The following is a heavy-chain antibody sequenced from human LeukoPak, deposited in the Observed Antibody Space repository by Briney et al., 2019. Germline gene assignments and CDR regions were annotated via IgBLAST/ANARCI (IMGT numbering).Heavy chain of an antibody. V-gene: IGHV3-11*01. Sequence: PGGSLRLSCAASGFTFSDHYMSWIRQAPGKGLEWLSSVSRSGETTYYAESVKGRFTISRDNSNNTLYLHMTDLRAEDSAMYYCAKCSDKYSSGWDDGFDVWGQGTVVTVSS. D-gene: IGHD6-19*01. CDR1: GFTFSDHY. CDR2: VSRSGETT. CDR3: AKCSDKYSSGWDDGFDV. J-gene: IGHJ3*01.